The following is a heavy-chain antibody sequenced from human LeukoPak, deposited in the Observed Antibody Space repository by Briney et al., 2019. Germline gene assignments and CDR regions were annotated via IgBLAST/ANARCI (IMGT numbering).Heavy chain of an antibody. J-gene: IGHJ4*02. Sequence: PGGSLRLSCAASGFTFSTYSMNWVRQAPGKGLVWVSRINSDGMSTSYADSVKGRFTISRDNAKNTLYLQMNSLRAEDTAVYYCARVFLWSGNPLGYWGQGTLVTVSS. CDR3: ARVFLWSGNPLGY. V-gene: IGHV3-74*01. D-gene: IGHD3-3*01. CDR1: GFTFSTYS. CDR2: INSDGMST.